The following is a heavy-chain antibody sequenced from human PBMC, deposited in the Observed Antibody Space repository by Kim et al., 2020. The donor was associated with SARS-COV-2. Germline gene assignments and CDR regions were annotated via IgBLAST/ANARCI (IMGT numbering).Heavy chain of an antibody. Sequence: GGSLRLSCAASGFTFSSYGMHWVRQAPGKGLEWVAVISYDGSNKYYADSVKGRFTISRDNSKNTLYLQMNSLRAEDTAVYYCAKDAHYSSSWGRYLGGYYFDYWGQGTLVTVSS. CDR3: AKDAHYSSSWGRYLGGYYFDY. CDR1: GFTFSSYG. J-gene: IGHJ4*02. D-gene: IGHD6-13*01. V-gene: IGHV3-30*18. CDR2: ISYDGSNK.